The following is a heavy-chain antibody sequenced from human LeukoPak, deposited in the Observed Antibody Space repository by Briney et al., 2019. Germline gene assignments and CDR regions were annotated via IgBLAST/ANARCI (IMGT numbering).Heavy chain of an antibody. J-gene: IGHJ4*02. CDR2: IYYSGST. CDR1: GGSISSSSYY. Sequence: SETLSLTCTVSGGSISSSSYYWGWIRQPPGKGLEWIGSIYYSGSTYYNPSLKSRVTISVDTSKNRFSLNLSSVTAANTAVYYCARLYYDSSGYYQICYFDYWGQGTLVTVSS. CDR3: ARLYYDSSGYYQICYFDY. D-gene: IGHD3-22*01. V-gene: IGHV4-39*01.